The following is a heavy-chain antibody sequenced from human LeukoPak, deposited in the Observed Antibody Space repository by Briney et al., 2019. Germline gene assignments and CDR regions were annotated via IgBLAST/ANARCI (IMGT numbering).Heavy chain of an antibody. Sequence: ASVKVSCKASGYTFTSYYMHWVRQAPGQGLEWMGIINPSGGSTSYAQKFQGRVTMTRDMSTSTVYMELSSLRSEDTAVYYCARDPGGTYFDYWCQGTLVAVSS. CDR3: ARDPGGTYFDY. V-gene: IGHV1-46*01. CDR1: GYTFTSYY. D-gene: IGHD3-16*01. J-gene: IGHJ4*02. CDR2: INPSGGST.